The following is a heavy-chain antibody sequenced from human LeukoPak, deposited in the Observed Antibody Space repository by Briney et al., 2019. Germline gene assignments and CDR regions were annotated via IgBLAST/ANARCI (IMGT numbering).Heavy chain of an antibody. D-gene: IGHD3-22*01. CDR1: GGTFSSYA. Sequence: SVKVSCRASGGTFSSYAISWVRQAPGQGLEWMGRIIPILGIANYAQKFQGRVTITADKSTSTAYMELSSVTAADSAVYYCARQYDYYHSTGYYPYFDNWGQGTLVTVSS. CDR2: IIPILGIA. CDR3: ARQYDYYHSTGYYPYFDN. V-gene: IGHV1-69*04. J-gene: IGHJ4*02.